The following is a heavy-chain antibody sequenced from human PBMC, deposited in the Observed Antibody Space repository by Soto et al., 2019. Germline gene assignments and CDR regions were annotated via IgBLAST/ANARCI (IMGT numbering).Heavy chain of an antibody. J-gene: IGHJ6*02. CDR3: AKDQYSTFYYYGMDV. CDR1: GFTFSSYS. CDR2: ISGSGGST. D-gene: IGHD1-26*01. V-gene: IGHV3-23*01. Sequence: PGGCLRLSCAASGFTFSSYSMSWVRQAPGKGLEWVSAISGSGGSTHYADSVEGRFTISRDNSKNTLYLHMNSLRAEDTAVYYCAKDQYSTFYYYGMDVWGQGITVTVSS.